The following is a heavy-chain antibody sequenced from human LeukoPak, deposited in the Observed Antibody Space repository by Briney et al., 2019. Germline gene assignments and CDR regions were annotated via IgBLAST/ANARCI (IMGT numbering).Heavy chain of an antibody. CDR1: GSSISSSNY. CDR2: IYYSGST. CDR3: ARATSDSSGLYSFDY. J-gene: IGHJ4*02. V-gene: IGHV4-28*03. Sequence: PSETLSLTCAVSGSSISSSNYWGWIRQPPGKGLEGIGYIYYSGSTYYNPSLKSRVTMSVDPSKNPFSMKLSSVTAVATAVYFCARATSDSSGLYSFDYWGQGTLVTVSS. D-gene: IGHD3-22*01.